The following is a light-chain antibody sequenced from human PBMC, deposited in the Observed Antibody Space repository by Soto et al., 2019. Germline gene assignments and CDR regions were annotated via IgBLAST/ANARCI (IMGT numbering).Light chain of an antibody. J-gene: IGKJ2*01. Sequence: DIQMTQSPSTLSASVGDRVTITCRASQSISSWLAWYQQKPGKAPKLLIYQASSLESGVPPRFSGSGSGTEFTLTISSLQPDDFATYYCQQYNGYSGYTFGQGTKLEIK. CDR3: QQYNGYSGYT. CDR2: QAS. V-gene: IGKV1-5*03. CDR1: QSISSW.